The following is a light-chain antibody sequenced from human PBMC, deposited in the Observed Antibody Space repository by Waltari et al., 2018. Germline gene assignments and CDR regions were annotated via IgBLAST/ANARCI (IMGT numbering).Light chain of an antibody. J-gene: IGLJ2*01. CDR1: SSDVGGYNY. V-gene: IGLV2-8*01. CDR3: TSYAVNCNWV. CDR2: EVN. Sequence: QSALTQPPSASGSPGQSVTISCTGTSSDVGGYNYVSWYQQHPGKAPKLMISEVNKRPSGVPDRFSGSKSGNTTSLTVSGLQAEDEADYYCTSYAVNCNWVFGGGTKLTVL.